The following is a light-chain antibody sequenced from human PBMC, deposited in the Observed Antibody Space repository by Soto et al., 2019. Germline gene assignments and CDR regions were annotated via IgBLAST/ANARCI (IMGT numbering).Light chain of an antibody. CDR1: QTITTY. CDR3: QQSHSTPWT. Sequence: DIQMTQSPASLSASVGDRVTISCRASQTITTYLIWYQQKPGQAPKLLIYGASSLLSGVPSRFTGSGSGTDFTLTISSLQPEDFADYHCQQSHSTPWTFGQGTKVEIK. J-gene: IGKJ1*01. CDR2: GAS. V-gene: IGKV1-39*01.